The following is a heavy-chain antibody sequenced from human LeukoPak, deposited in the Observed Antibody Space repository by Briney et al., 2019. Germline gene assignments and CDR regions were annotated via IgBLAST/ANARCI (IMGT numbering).Heavy chain of an antibody. J-gene: IGHJ4*02. CDR1: GFTFSSYA. V-gene: IGHV3-23*01. CDR2: ISGSGGST. CDR3: AKGDEQWLGSYYFDY. D-gene: IGHD6-19*01. Sequence: GGSLRLSCAASGFTFSSYAMSWVRQAPGKGLEWVSAISGSGGSTYYADSVKGRFTISRDNSKNTLYLQMNSLRAEDTAVYYCAKGDEQWLGSYYFDYWGQGTLVTVSS.